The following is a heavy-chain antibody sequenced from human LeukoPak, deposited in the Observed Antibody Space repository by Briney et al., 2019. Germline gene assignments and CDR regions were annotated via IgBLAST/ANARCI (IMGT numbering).Heavy chain of an antibody. J-gene: IGHJ6*03. D-gene: IGHD3-10*01. CDR3: ARGKGSPLHYMDV. CDR2: ISYDGSNK. Sequence: GGSLRLSCAASGFTFSSYAMHWVRQAPGKGLEWVAVISYDGSNKYYADSVKGRFTISRDNSKNTLYLQMNSLRAEDTAVYYCARGKGSPLHYMDVWGKGTTVTVSS. CDR1: GFTFSSYA. V-gene: IGHV3-30*04.